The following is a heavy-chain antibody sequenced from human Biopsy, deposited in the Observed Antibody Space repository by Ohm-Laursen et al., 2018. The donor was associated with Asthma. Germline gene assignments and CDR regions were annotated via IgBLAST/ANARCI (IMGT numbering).Heavy chain of an antibody. Sequence: GTLSLTCAVSGGSVSSGSYYWSWIRQPPGKGLTWVSYISYSGSTDYNPSLKSRLTISMDTSKNQFSLKLSSVTAADTAVYYCARVPTTLRYFDLWGRGTLVTVSS. CDR3: ARVPTTLRYFDL. CDR1: GGSVSSGSYY. D-gene: IGHD2-15*01. V-gene: IGHV4-61*01. J-gene: IGHJ2*01. CDR2: ISYSGST.